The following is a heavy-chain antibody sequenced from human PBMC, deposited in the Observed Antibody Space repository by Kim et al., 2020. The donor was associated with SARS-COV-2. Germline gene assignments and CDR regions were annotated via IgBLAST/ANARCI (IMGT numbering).Heavy chain of an antibody. CDR1: GITFSSYA. CDR3: AKDLGSSVYYYGGRGMDV. CDR2: IGGSGGST. V-gene: IGHV3-23*01. D-gene: IGHD3-22*01. Sequence: GGSLRLSCAASGITFSSYAMNWVRQAPGKGLEWVSTIGGSGGSTYYADSVKGRFTISRDDSKNTLYLQMNSLRAEDTALYYCAKDLGSSVYYYGGRGMDVWGQGTTVTVSS. J-gene: IGHJ6*02.